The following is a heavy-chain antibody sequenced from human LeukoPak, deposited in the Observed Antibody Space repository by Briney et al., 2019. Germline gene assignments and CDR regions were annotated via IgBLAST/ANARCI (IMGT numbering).Heavy chain of an antibody. CDR1: GGSISSHY. CDR3: ARDHEGSGYESGSGYYYYYYTDV. J-gene: IGHJ6*03. D-gene: IGHD5-12*01. Sequence: SETLSLTCTVSGGSISSHYWSWIRQPPGKGLEWIGYIYYSGSTNYNPSLKSRVTISVDTSKNQFSLKLSSVTAADTAVYYCARDHEGSGYESGSGYYYYYYTDVWGKGTTVTVSS. CDR2: IYYSGST. V-gene: IGHV4-59*11.